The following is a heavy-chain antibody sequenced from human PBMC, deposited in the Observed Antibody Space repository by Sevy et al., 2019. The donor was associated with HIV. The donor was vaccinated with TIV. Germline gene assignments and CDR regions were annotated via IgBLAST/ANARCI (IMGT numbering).Heavy chain of an antibody. CDR2: MNPNSGNT. CDR1: GYTFTSYD. CDR3: ARVLDYYDSSGYFHFPY. Sequence: ASVKVSGKASGYTFTSYDINWVRQATGQGLEWMGWMNPNSGNTGYAQKFQGRVTMTRNTSISTAYMEQRSLRSEGTAVYYCARVLDYYDSSGYFHFPYWGQGTLVTVSS. D-gene: IGHD3-22*01. V-gene: IGHV1-8*01. J-gene: IGHJ4*02.